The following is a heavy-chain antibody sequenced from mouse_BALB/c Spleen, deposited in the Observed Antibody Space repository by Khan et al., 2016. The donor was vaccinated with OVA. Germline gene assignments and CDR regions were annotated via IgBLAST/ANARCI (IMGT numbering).Heavy chain of an antibody. D-gene: IGHD2-14*01. Sequence: EVELVESGGGLVQPGGSLKLSCAASGFTFSGYGMSWVRQTPDKRLELVATINSNGGTSYYPDSVKGRFIISRDNAKNTMHLQMISLKSETTAMYYCATVYYGDDEGYWYFDVWGAGTTVTVSS. CDR1: GFTFSGYG. CDR3: ATVYYGDDEGYWYFDV. CDR2: INSNGGTS. J-gene: IGHJ1*01. V-gene: IGHV5-6-3*01.